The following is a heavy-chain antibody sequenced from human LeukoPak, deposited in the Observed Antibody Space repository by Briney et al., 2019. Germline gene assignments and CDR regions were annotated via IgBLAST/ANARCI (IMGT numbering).Heavy chain of an antibody. CDR1: GGSFSGYY. V-gene: IGHV4-34*01. CDR3: ARDPRVEPNY. CDR2: INHSGST. J-gene: IGHJ4*02. Sequence: SETLSLTCAVYGGSFSGYYWSWIRQPPGKGLEWIGEINHSGSTNYNPSLKSRVTISVDTSKNQFSLKLSSVTAADTAVYYCARDPRVEPNYWGQGTLVTVSS.